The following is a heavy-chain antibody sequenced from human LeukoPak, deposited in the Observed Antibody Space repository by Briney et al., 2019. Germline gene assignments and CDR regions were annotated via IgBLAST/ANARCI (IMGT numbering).Heavy chain of an antibody. V-gene: IGHV3-23*01. Sequence: GGSLRLSCAASGFTLSSFALSWVRQAAGKGREWVSAISGSGDNTLYGDSVRGRFTISSDNSKNILYLQMNSLSGEDTAIYYCAKDFRGSWHFFDFWGQGTLVTVSS. CDR1: GFTLSSFA. CDR3: AKDFRGSWHFFDF. J-gene: IGHJ4*02. CDR2: ISGSGDNT.